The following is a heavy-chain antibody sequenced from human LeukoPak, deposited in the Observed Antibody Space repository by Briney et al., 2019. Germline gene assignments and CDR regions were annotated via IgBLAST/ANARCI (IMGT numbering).Heavy chain of an antibody. CDR2: MNPNSGNT. D-gene: IGHD2-2*01. V-gene: IGHV1-8*03. J-gene: IGHJ4*02. CDR3: ARGRRQGRCSSTSCYSYYFDY. CDR1: GYTFTSYD. Sequence: ASVKVSCKASGYTFTSYDINSVRPATGQGLEWMGWMNPNSGNTGYAQKFQGRVTITRNTSKSTAYMELSSLRSEDTAVYYCARGRRQGRCSSTSCYSYYFDYWGQGTLVTVSS.